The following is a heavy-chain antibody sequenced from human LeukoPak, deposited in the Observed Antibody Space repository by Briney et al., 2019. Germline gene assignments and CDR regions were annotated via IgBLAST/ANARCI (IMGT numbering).Heavy chain of an antibody. V-gene: IGHV3-53*01. CDR1: GFTFSSYA. CDR2: IDSGGST. Sequence: PGGSLRLSCAASGFTFSSYAMSWVRQAPGKGLEWVSVIDSGGSTYYADSVKGRFTISRDNSKNTLYLQMNSLRAEDTAVYYCASPLRFLETGDYYYMDVWGKGTTVTVSS. J-gene: IGHJ6*03. D-gene: IGHD3-3*01. CDR3: ASPLRFLETGDYYYMDV.